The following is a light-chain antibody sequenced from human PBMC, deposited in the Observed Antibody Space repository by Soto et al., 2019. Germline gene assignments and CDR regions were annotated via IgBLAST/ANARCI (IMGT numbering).Light chain of an antibody. J-gene: IGKJ4*01. CDR2: GAS. V-gene: IGKV1-9*01. CDR1: QVISSY. CDR3: QQLNSYPLT. Sequence: LHLTHSPAFLSATVLYRVTITFLASQVISSYLAWYQQKPGKAPKVLIYGASTLQSGVPSRFSGSGSGTEFTLTISSLQPEDFATYYCQQLNSYPLTFGGGTKVDIK.